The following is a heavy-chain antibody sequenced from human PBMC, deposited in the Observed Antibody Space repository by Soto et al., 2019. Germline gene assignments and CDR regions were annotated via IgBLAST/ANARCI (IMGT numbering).Heavy chain of an antibody. CDR2: ISSSSSTI. J-gene: IGHJ3*02. CDR1: GFTFSSYS. Sequence: GSLRLSCAASGFTFSSYSMNWVRQAPGKGLEWVSYISSSSSTIYYADSVKGRFTISRDNAKNSLYLQMNSLRDEDTAVYYCASPISSSSVGDAFDIWGQGTMVTVSS. V-gene: IGHV3-48*02. D-gene: IGHD6-6*01. CDR3: ASPISSSSVGDAFDI.